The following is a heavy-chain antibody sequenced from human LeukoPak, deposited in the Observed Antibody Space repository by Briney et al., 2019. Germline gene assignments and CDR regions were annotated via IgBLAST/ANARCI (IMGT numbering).Heavy chain of an antibody. CDR1: GFTFSSSA. D-gene: IGHD2-15*01. CDR3: AKQLGYCSDGSCYFPY. CDR2: ISNNGGYT. V-gene: IGHV3-23*01. J-gene: IGHJ4*02. Sequence: PGGSLSLSCAASGFTFSSSAMSWVRQAPGKGLEWVSAISNNGGYTYYADSVQGRFTISRDNSKSTLCLQMNNLRAEDTAVYYCAKQLGYCSDGSCYFPYWGQGTLVTVSS.